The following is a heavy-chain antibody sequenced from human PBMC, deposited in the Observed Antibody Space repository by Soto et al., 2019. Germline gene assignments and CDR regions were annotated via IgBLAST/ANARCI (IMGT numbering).Heavy chain of an antibody. J-gene: IGHJ6*02. CDR1: GGSISSGGYS. Sequence: LSLTCTVSGGSISSGGYSWTWIRQHPGKGLEWIGYIYYSGSTYYKPSLKSRVTISVDTSKNQFSLKLSSVTPEDTAVYYCARDIPYGMDVWGQGTTVTVSS. V-gene: IGHV4-31*03. CDR2: IYYSGST. CDR3: ARDIPYGMDV.